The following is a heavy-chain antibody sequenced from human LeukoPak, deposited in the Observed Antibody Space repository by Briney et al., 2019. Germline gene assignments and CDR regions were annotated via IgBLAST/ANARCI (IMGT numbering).Heavy chain of an antibody. CDR3: ARQGSDSSGSKGWFDP. Sequence: SETLSLTCTVSGGSVSSGSYYWSWIRQPPGKGLEWIGSIYYSGTTYFNPSLKSRVTISVDTSKNQFSLKLSSVTAADTAIYYCARQGSDSSGSKGWFDPWGQGTLVTVSS. CDR1: GGSVSSGSYY. D-gene: IGHD3-22*01. V-gene: IGHV4-39*01. CDR2: IYYSGTT. J-gene: IGHJ5*02.